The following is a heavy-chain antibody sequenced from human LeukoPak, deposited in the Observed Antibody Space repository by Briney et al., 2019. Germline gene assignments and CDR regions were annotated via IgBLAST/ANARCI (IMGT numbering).Heavy chain of an antibody. CDR1: GYTFTSYG. V-gene: IGHV1-18*01. CDR2: ISAYNGNT. Sequence: ASVTVSCKASGYTFTSYGISWVRQAPGQGLEWMGWISAYNGNTNYAQKLQGRVTMTTDTSTSTAYMELRSLRSDDTAVYYCARGGDKPYCSSTSCYIDYWGQGTLVTVPS. CDR3: ARGGDKPYCSSTSCYIDY. J-gene: IGHJ4*02. D-gene: IGHD2-2*02.